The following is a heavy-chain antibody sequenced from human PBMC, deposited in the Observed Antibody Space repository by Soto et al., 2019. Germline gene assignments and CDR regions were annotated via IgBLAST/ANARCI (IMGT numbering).Heavy chain of an antibody. CDR1: GGTFSSYT. CDR3: ARDYCTNGVCYAEGDY. CDR2: IIPILGIA. J-gene: IGHJ4*02. Sequence: QVQLVQSGAEVKKPGSSVKVSCKASGGTFSSYTISWVRQAPGQGLEWMGRIIPILGIANYAQKFQGRVTITADKSTSTAYMELCSLRSEDTAVYYCARDYCTNGVCYAEGDYWGQGTLVTVSS. V-gene: IGHV1-69*08. D-gene: IGHD2-8*01.